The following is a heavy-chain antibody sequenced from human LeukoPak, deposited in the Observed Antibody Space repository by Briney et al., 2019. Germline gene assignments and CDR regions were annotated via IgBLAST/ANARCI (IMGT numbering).Heavy chain of an antibody. J-gene: IGHJ4*02. D-gene: IGHD3-3*01. CDR1: GYTFTGCD. V-gene: IGHV1-2*02. CDR2: INPNSGGT. CDR3: ARVGLSKTIRFLEWPRFGADY. Sequence: PGASVKVSCKASGYTFTGCDMHWVRQAPGQGLEWMGWINPNSGGTNYAQEFQGRVTMTRDTSISTAYMELSRLRSDDTAVYYCARVGLSKTIRFLEWPRFGADYWGQGTLVTVSS.